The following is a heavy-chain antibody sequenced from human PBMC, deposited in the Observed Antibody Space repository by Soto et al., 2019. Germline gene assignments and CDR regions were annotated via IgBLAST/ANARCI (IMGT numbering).Heavy chain of an antibody. Sequence: QVQLQESGPGLVKPSETLSLTCTVSGGPVSSGRYYWSWIRQPPGKGLEWIGYIYYSGSTKYNPSLKSRVTISVDTSKNQFSLKLSSMTAADTAVYYCARSGSGSGWLGGQGTLVTVSS. CDR2: IYYSGST. CDR1: GGPVSSGRYY. CDR3: ARSGSGSGWL. V-gene: IGHV4-61*01. D-gene: IGHD6-19*01. J-gene: IGHJ4*02.